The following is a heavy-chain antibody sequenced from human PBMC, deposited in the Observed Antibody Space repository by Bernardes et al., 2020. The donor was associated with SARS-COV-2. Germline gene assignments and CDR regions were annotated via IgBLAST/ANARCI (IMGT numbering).Heavy chain of an antibody. Sequence: SGPTLVKPTQTLTLTSTFSGFSLSTSGVGVGWIRQPPGKALECLALIYWNDDKRYSPSLKNRLTITTDTSKNQVVLTMTNIDPVDTATYDCARSVGYYYGSGTYQGFDPWGQGTLVTVSA. D-gene: IGHD3-10*01. CDR1: GFSLSTSGVG. CDR2: IYWNDDK. J-gene: IGHJ5*02. CDR3: ARSVGYYYGSGTYQGFDP. V-gene: IGHV2-5*01.